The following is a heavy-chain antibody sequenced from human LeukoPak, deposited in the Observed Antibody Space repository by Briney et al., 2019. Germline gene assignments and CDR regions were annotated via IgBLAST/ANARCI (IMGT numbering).Heavy chain of an antibody. V-gene: IGHV3-33*01. J-gene: IGHJ3*01. CDR1: GFIFSHYG. D-gene: IGHD2-8*01. CDR2: IRYDGSDH. CDR3: ARWGMLGHDAFDL. Sequence: PGGSLRLSCEGPGFIFSHYGIHWVRQAPGKGLEWVALIRYDGSDHWYGDPAKGRFTISRDNSRNTVYLQMDSLRDEDTAVYYCARWGMLGHDAFDLWGQGTMVTVSS.